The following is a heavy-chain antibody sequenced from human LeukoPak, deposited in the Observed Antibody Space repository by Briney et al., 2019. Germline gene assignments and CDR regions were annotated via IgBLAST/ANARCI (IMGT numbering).Heavy chain of an antibody. D-gene: IGHD2-2*01. J-gene: IGHJ6*03. CDR1: GGTFSSYA. CDR2: IIPIFGTA. CDR3: AGVVVPAAMRYYYYYMDV. V-gene: IGHV1-69*05. Sequence: SVKVSCKASGGTFSSYAISWVRQAPGQGLEWMGGIIPIFGTANYAQKFQGRVMITTDESTSTAYMELSSLRSEDTAVYYCAGVVVPAAMRYYYYYMDVWGKGTTVTVSS.